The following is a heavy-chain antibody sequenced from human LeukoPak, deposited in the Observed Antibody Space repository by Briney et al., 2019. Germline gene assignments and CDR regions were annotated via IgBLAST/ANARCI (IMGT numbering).Heavy chain of an antibody. CDR1: GGSFSGYY. J-gene: IGHJ4*02. V-gene: IGHV4-34*01. Sequence: SETLSLTCAVYGGSFSGYYWSWIRQPPGKGLEWIGEINHSGSTNYNPSLKSRVTISVDTSKNQFSLKLSSVTAADTAVYYCARGRVDIVVVPAAMSRYFDYWGQGTLVTVSS. CDR3: ARGRVDIVVVPAAMSRYFDY. CDR2: INHSGST. D-gene: IGHD2-2*03.